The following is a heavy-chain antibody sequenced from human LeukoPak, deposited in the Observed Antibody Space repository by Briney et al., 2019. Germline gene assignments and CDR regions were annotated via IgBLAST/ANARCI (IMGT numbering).Heavy chain of an antibody. D-gene: IGHD3-10*01. CDR1: GFSIGTYW. CDR3: ARTQLNGSRAP. CDR2: INQDGSGK. Sequence: GGSLRLSCAASGFSIGTYWMTWARQVPGKGLEWVANINQDGSGKSYVDSVKGRFTISRDNAKNSLYLQMNGLRADDTAVYYCARTQLNGSRAPWGQGTLVTVSS. J-gene: IGHJ5*02. V-gene: IGHV3-7*01.